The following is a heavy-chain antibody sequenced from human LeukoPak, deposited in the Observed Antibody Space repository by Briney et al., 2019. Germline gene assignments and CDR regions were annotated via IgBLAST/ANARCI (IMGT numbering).Heavy chain of an antibody. CDR1: GYTFTSYD. V-gene: IGHV1-8*03. J-gene: IGHJ4*02. Sequence: SVKVSCKASGYTFTSYDINWVRQATGQGLEWMGWMNPNSGNTGYAQKFQGRVTITRNTSISTAYMELSSLRSEDTAVYYCARSLAARRGVDYWGQGTLVAVSS. D-gene: IGHD6-6*01. CDR3: ARSLAARRGVDY. CDR2: MNPNSGNT.